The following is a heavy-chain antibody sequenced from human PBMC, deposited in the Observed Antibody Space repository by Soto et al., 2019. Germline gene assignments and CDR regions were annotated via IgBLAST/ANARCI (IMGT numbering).Heavy chain of an antibody. D-gene: IGHD3-3*01. V-gene: IGHV4-59*01. Sequence: QVQLQESGPGLVKPSETLSLTCTVSGGSINSYYWSWIRQPPGKGLEWIGYISYGGGTNYNSSLKSRVTISLDSFKNQFSLRLRSVTAADTAVYYCARSAPAGITIWNYWGQGILVTVSS. CDR1: GGSINSYY. CDR3: ARSAPAGITIWNY. J-gene: IGHJ4*02. CDR2: ISYGGGT.